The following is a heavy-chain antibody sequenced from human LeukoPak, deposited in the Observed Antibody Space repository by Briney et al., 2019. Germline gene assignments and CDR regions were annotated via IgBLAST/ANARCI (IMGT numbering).Heavy chain of an antibody. D-gene: IGHD4-17*01. CDR1: GDSFSSHY. V-gene: IGHV4-59*11. J-gene: IGHJ3*02. Sequence: SEALSLTCAVSGDSFSSHYWTWLRQSPGTGLDWIGYISHIGRTNYNPSLKSRVTISIDTSKNQFSLKPRSVTAADTAVYYCARDLVTVTKGFDIWGQGTMVSVSS. CDR3: ARDLVTVTKGFDI. CDR2: ISHIGRT.